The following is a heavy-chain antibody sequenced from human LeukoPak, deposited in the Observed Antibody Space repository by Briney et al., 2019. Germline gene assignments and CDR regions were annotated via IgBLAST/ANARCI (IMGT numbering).Heavy chain of an antibody. CDR1: GYTFTSHH. CDR3: AREGVINGPLDY. Sequence: ASVKVSCKASGYTFTSHHINWVRQAAGQGLEWMGWMNPDTGNTVYAQKFQGRVTMTWDTSISTAYMELGSLRSEDTAVYYCAREGVINGPLDYWGQGTLVTVSS. J-gene: IGHJ4*02. CDR2: MNPDTGNT. V-gene: IGHV1-8*01. D-gene: IGHD3-22*01.